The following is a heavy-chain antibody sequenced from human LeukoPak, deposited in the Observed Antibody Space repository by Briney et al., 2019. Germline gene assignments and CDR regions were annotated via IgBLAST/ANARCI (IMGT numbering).Heavy chain of an antibody. Sequence: PSETLSLTCTVSGGSISSYYWSWIRQPPGPGLEWIGYIYYSGSTNYNPSLKSRVTISVDTSTNQFSLKLSSVTAADTAVYYCARRRGNWAFDIWGQGTMVTVSS. V-gene: IGHV4-59*08. CDR1: GGSISSYY. D-gene: IGHD1-1*01. J-gene: IGHJ3*02. CDR3: ARRRGNWAFDI. CDR2: IYYSGST.